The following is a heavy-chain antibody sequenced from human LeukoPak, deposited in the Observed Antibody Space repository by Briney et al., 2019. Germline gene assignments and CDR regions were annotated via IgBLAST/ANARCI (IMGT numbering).Heavy chain of an antibody. CDR3: ATSKDYARGPRYYFDY. Sequence: ASVKVSCKVSGYTLTKLSMHWVRQAPGKGLEWMGGFDPEDGETIYAQKFQGRVTMTEDTSTDTAYMELSSLRSEDTAVYYCATSKDYARGPRYYFDYWGQGTLVTVSS. CDR1: GYTLTKLS. J-gene: IGHJ4*02. CDR2: FDPEDGET. V-gene: IGHV1-24*01. D-gene: IGHD4-17*01.